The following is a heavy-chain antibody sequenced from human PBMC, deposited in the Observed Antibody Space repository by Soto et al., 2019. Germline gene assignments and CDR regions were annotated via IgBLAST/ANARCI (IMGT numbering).Heavy chain of an antibody. Sequence: SETLSLTCTVSGGSISSYYWSWIRQPPGKGLEWIGYIYYSGSTNYNPSLKSRVTISVDTSKNQFSLQWSSLKASDTAMYYCARRPMVTVPFDYWGQGTLVTVSS. D-gene: IGHD2-21*02. V-gene: IGHV4-59*12. CDR3: ARRPMVTVPFDY. CDR1: GGSISSYY. J-gene: IGHJ4*02. CDR2: IYYSGST.